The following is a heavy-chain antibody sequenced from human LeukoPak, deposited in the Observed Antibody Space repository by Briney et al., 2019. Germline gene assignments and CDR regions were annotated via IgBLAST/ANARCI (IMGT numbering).Heavy chain of an antibody. CDR1: GGSISSSSYY. CDR2: IYYSGST. CDR3: ARHSYYDILPGPQRGWFDP. D-gene: IGHD3-9*01. J-gene: IGHJ5*02. V-gene: IGHV4-39*01. Sequence: SETLSLTCTVSGGSISSSSYYWGWIRQPPGKGLEWIGSIYYSGSTYYNPSLKSRVTISVDTSKNQFSLKLSSVTAADTAVYYCARHSYYDILPGPQRGWFDPWGQGTLVTVSS.